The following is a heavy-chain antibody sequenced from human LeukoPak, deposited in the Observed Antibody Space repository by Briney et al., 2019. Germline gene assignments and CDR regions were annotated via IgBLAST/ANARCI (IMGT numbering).Heavy chain of an antibody. J-gene: IGHJ4*02. Sequence: KPSQTLSLTCTVSGGSISSGDYYWTWIRQPPGKGLEWIGYIYHTGSTYYSASLKSRLTVSIDTSKNQFSLKLSSVTAADTAVYYCARGSSWYYFDYWGQGTLVTVSS. D-gene: IGHD6-13*01. CDR3: ARGSSWYYFDY. V-gene: IGHV4-30-4*01. CDR2: IYHTGST. CDR1: GGSISSGDYY.